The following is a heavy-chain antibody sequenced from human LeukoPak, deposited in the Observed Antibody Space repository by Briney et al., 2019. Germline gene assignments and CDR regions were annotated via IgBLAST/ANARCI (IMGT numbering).Heavy chain of an antibody. Sequence: PSETLSLTCTVSGYSISSTYYWGWIRQPPGKGLEWVGSVFHSGNTYYNPSLKSRLTISADTSKNQFSLTLTSVTAADTAVYYCARATSTGDYFDYWGQGTLVTVSS. CDR1: GYSISSTYY. J-gene: IGHJ4*02. D-gene: IGHD2-8*02. CDR3: ARATSTGDYFDY. V-gene: IGHV4-38-2*02. CDR2: VFHSGNT.